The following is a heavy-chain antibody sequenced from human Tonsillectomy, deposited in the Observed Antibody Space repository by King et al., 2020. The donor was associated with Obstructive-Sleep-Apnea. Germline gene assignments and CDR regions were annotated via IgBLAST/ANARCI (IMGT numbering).Heavy chain of an antibody. V-gene: IGHV5-51*01. CDR2: IYPGDSDT. J-gene: IGHJ4*02. Sequence: EQLVQSGAEVKKPGESLKISCKGSGYSFTSYWIGWVRQMPGKGLEWMGIIYPGDSDTRYSPSFQGQVTISADKSISTAYLQWSSLKASDTAMYYCARQGEVDTAMVSPIDYWGQGTLVTVSS. CDR1: GYSFTSYW. CDR3: ARQGEVDTAMVSPIDY. D-gene: IGHD5-18*01.